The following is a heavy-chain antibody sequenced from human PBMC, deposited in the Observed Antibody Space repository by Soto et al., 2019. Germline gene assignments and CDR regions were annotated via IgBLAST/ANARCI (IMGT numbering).Heavy chain of an antibody. CDR3: ARDRAYGASPGYYYGMDV. J-gene: IGHJ6*02. V-gene: IGHV3-53*01. CDR1: GFTVSSNY. Sequence: GGSLRLSCAASGFTVSSNYMSRVRQAPGKGLEWVSVIYSGGSTYYADSVKGRFTISRGNSKNTLYLQMNSLRAEDTDVYYCARDRAYGASPGYYYGMDVWGQGTTVTAP. CDR2: IYSGGST. D-gene: IGHD1-26*01.